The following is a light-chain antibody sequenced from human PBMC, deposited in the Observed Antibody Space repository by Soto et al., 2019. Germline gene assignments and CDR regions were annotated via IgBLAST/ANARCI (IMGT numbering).Light chain of an antibody. CDR2: SAS. V-gene: IGKV1-5*03. CDR1: QSVGYW. J-gene: IGKJ1*01. Sequence: DIQMTQSPSTLSASVGDRVTITCRASQSVGYWLAWFQQKPGKAPNVLIYSASGLQSGVPSRFSGSRAGTEFTLTISGLQPDDFATYYCQHYSASSPWAFGQGTKVDIK. CDR3: QHYSASSPWA.